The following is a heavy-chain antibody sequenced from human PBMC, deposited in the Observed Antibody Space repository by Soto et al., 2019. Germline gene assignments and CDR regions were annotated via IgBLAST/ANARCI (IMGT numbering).Heavy chain of an antibody. CDR1: GFTVSNNY. CDR2: IYDGGST. V-gene: IGHV3-66*01. CDR3: ARGHYGSPTGYFDY. Sequence: GGSLRLSCAASGFTVSNNYMSWVRQAPGKGLEWVSVIYDGGSTYYAESVKDRFTISRDNSKNTLYLQMNSLRAEDTAVYYCARGHYGSPTGYFDYWGQGTLVTVSS. D-gene: IGHD3-10*01. J-gene: IGHJ4*02.